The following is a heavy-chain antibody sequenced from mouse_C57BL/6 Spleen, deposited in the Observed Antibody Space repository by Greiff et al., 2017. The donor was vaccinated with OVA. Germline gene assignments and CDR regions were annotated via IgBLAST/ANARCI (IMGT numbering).Heavy chain of an antibody. V-gene: IGHV1-18*01. CDR1: GYTFTDYN. CDR3: ARFRDYGSSYYFDY. D-gene: IGHD1-1*01. Sequence: SGPELVKPGASVKIPCKASGYTFTDYNMDWVKQSHGKSLEWIGDINPNNGGTIYNQKFKGKATLTVDKSSSTAYMELRSLTSEDTAVYYCARFRDYGSSYYFDYWGQGTTLTVSS. CDR2: INPNNGGT. J-gene: IGHJ2*01.